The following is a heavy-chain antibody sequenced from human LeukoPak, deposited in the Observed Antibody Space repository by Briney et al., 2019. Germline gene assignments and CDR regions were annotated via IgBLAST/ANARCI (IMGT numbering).Heavy chain of an antibody. Sequence: GGSLRLSCAASGFTFRDYTMNWVRQAPGKGLEWVSAISKSGTYIKYADSVKGRFTVSRDNAKNSLFLQMNSLRVEDTALYFCTREVLIVVEPASNTIDFWGQGTRVTVSS. CDR3: TREVLIVVEPASNTIDF. CDR1: GFTFRDYT. D-gene: IGHD2-2*01. CDR2: ISKSGTYI. V-gene: IGHV3-21*01. J-gene: IGHJ4*02.